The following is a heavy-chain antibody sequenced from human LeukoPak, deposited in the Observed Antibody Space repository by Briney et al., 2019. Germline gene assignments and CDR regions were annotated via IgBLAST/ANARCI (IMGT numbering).Heavy chain of an antibody. Sequence: ASVTVSCKAPGGTFSSYTISWVRQAPGQGLEWMGEIIPIFGTANYAQKFQGRVTITADKSTSTAYMELSSLRSEDTAVYYCARGHMVRGVISPYSMDVWGKGTTVTVSS. CDR1: GGTFSSYT. CDR3: ARGHMVRGVISPYSMDV. CDR2: IIPIFGTA. V-gene: IGHV1-69*06. J-gene: IGHJ6*04. D-gene: IGHD3-10*01.